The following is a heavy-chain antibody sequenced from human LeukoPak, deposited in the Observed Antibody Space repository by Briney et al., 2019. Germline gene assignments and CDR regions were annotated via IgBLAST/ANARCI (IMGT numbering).Heavy chain of an antibody. CDR2: IYYSGST. CDR1: GGSISSYY. Sequence: PSETLSLTCTVSGGSISSYYWSWIRQPPGKGLDWIGYIYYSGSTNYNPSLKSRVTISVDTSRNQFSLKLSSVTAADTAVYYCARGGAGGVTAYRRGWFDPWGQGTLVTVSS. D-gene: IGHD3-16*01. V-gene: IGHV4-59*08. CDR3: ARGGAGGVTAYRRGWFDP. J-gene: IGHJ5*02.